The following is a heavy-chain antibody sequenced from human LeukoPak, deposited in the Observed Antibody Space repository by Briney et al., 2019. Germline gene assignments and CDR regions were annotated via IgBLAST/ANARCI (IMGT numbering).Heavy chain of an antibody. Sequence: QPGGSLRLSCVASGFTFSSYSMNWVRQAPGKGLEWVSYISGSSSTIYYADSVKGRFTISRDNAKNSLYLQMNSLRADDTAVYYCTRLFLPAAAWGQGTQVTASS. CDR3: TRLFLPAAA. D-gene: IGHD2-2*01. CDR1: GFTFSSYS. J-gene: IGHJ5*02. V-gene: IGHV3-48*01. CDR2: ISGSSSTI.